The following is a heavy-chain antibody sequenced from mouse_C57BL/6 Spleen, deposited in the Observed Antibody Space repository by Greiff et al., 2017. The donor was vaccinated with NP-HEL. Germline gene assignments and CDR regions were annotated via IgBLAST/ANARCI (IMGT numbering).Heavy chain of an antibody. CDR1: GFSFNTYA. D-gene: IGHD2-4*01. J-gene: IGHJ4*01. CDR2: IRSKSNNYAT. Sequence: EVKLQESGGGLVQPKGSLKLSCAASGFSFNTYAMNWVRQAPGKGLEWVARIRSKSNNYATYYADSVKDRFTISRDDSESMLYLQMNNLKTEDTAMYYCVRQPPIYYDYGYYAMDYWGQGTSVTVSS. V-gene: IGHV10-1*01. CDR3: VRQPPIYYDYGYYAMDY.